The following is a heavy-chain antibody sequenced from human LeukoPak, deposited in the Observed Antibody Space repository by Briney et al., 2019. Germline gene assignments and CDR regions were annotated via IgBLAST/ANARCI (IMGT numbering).Heavy chain of an antibody. CDR1: GGSFSGYY. Sequence: PSETLSLTCAVYGGSFSGYYWSWIRQPPGKGLEWIGEINHSGSTNYNPSLKSRVTISVDTSKNQFSLKLSSVTAADTAVYYCARDRAVGATMGHAFDIWGQGTMVTVSS. D-gene: IGHD1-26*01. CDR3: ARDRAVGATMGHAFDI. CDR2: INHSGST. V-gene: IGHV4-34*01. J-gene: IGHJ3*02.